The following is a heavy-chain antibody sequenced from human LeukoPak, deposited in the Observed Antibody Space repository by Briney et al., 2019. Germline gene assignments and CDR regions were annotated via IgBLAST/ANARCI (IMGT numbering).Heavy chain of an antibody. J-gene: IGHJ4*02. D-gene: IGHD5-18*01. CDR3: ARGRGYSYGYVDY. CDR2: INHSGST. CDR1: GESFSGYY. V-gene: IGHV4-34*01. Sequence: PSETLSLTCAVYGESFSGYYWSWIRQPPGKGLEWIGEINHSGSTNYNPSLKSRVTISVDTSKNQFSLKLSSVTAADTAVYYCARGRGYSYGYVDYWGQGTLVTVSS.